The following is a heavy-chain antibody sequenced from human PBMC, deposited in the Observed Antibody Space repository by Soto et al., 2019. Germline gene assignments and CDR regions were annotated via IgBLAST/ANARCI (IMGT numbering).Heavy chain of an antibody. D-gene: IGHD3-10*01. CDR2: IYYSGST. Sequence: QLQLQESGPGLVKPSETLSLTCTVSGGSISSSSYYWGWIRQPPGKGLEWIGSIYYSGSTYYNPSLKSRVTIXXDXSXXQFSLKLSSVTAADTAVYYCARTTMVRGVIFPFDYWGQGTLVTVSS. J-gene: IGHJ4*02. V-gene: IGHV4-39*01. CDR3: ARTTMVRGVIFPFDY. CDR1: GGSISSSSYY.